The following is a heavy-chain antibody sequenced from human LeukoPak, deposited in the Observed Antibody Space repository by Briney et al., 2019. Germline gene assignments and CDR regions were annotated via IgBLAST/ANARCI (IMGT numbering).Heavy chain of an antibody. CDR2: IYFTGST. V-gene: IGHV4-59*08. CDR3: ARHYYDSGGYYYSSKNYFDS. J-gene: IGHJ4*02. CDR1: GDSIRSYY. Sequence: SETLSLTCTVSGDSIRSYYWSWIRQAPGKGLEWIGYIYFTGSTKYNPSLKSRVTIAVDTSENQLSLKLNSVTAADTAVYYCARHYYDSGGYYYSSKNYFDSWGQGSLVTVSS. D-gene: IGHD3-22*01.